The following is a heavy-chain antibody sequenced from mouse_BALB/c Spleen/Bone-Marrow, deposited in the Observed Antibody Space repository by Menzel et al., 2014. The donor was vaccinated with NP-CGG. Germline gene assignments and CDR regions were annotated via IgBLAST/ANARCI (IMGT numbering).Heavy chain of an antibody. CDR1: GYTFTDYA. J-gene: IGHJ4*01. CDR2: ISSYYGEA. Sequence: VKLQESGAELVRPGVSVKISCKGSGYTFTDYAVHWVKQSHTKSLEWIGLISSYYGEATYNQKFKGKATMTVDKSSSTAFLELARLTSEDSAIYYCARSGKVRNAMDYWGQGTSVTVSS. D-gene: IGHD2-14*01. CDR3: ARSGKVRNAMDY. V-gene: IGHV1-67*01.